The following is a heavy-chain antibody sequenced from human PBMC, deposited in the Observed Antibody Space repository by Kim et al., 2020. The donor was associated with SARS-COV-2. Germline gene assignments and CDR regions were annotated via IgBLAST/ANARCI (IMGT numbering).Heavy chain of an antibody. V-gene: IGHV4-39*01. CDR2: IYYSGNT. J-gene: IGHJ5*02. D-gene: IGHD5-12*01. CDR3: ARDGYNPFSVNP. CDR1: GGSIRGSTDY. Sequence: SETLSLTCIVSGGSIRGSTDYWAWIRQPPGKGLVWIGSIYYSGNTYNSPSLKSRVTISVDTSKNQFSLRLSSVTAADMAVYYCARDGYNPFSVNPWGQEILVTVSS.